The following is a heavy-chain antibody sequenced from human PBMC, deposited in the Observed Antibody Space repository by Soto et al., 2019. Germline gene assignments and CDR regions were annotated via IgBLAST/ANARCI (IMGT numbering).Heavy chain of an antibody. CDR1: GGSISSGGYY. CDR2: IYYSGST. D-gene: IGHD6-6*01. Sequence: QVQLQESGPGLVKPSQTLSLTCTVSGGSISSGGYYWSWIRQHPGNGLERIGYIYYSGSTYYNTSLKSRVTISIDTSKIQFSLKLSSVTAADTAVYYCARTSGHTRIAARPSYYYYNGMDVWGQGTTLTVSS. J-gene: IGHJ6*02. V-gene: IGHV4-31*03. CDR3: ARTSGHTRIAARPSYYYYNGMDV.